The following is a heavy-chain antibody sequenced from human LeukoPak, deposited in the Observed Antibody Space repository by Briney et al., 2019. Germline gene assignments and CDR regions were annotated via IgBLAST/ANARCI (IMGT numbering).Heavy chain of an antibody. CDR2: ISSSGSTI. J-gene: IGHJ4*02. V-gene: IGHV3-11*01. CDR3: AKVAVAGTDY. D-gene: IGHD6-19*01. CDR1: GFTFSTYS. Sequence: GGSLRLSCAASGFTFSTYSMSWIRQAPGKGLEWVSYISSSGSTIYYADSVKGRFTISRDNAKNSLNLQMNSLRAEDTAVYYCAKVAVAGTDYWGQGTLVTVSS.